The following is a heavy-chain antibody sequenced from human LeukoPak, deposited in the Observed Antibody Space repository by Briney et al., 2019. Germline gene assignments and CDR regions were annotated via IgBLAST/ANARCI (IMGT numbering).Heavy chain of an antibody. V-gene: IGHV3-74*01. J-gene: IGHJ4*02. D-gene: IGHD6-13*01. CDR3: AKGSAAATGAFTLFDY. Sequence: GGSLRLSCAASGFTFRSYWMHWVRQAPGKGLVWVSRIKSDGSSTGYADSVKGRFTISRDNAKNTLYLQMNSLRAEDTAVYYCAKGSAAATGAFTLFDYWGQGTLVTVPS. CDR1: GFTFRSYW. CDR2: IKSDGSST.